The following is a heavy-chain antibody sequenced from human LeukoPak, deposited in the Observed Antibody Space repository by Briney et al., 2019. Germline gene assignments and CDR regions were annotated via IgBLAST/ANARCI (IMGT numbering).Heavy chain of an antibody. CDR3: ARTLGGSGYYAYFDY. V-gene: IGHV1-8*01. Sequence: ASVKVSCKASGYTFTSYDINWVRQATGQGLVWMGWMNPNSGNTGYAQKFQGRVTMTRNTSISTAYMELSSLRSEDTAVYYCARTLGGSGYYAYFDYWGQGTLVTVSS. CDR1: GYTFTSYD. D-gene: IGHD3-3*01. CDR2: MNPNSGNT. J-gene: IGHJ4*02.